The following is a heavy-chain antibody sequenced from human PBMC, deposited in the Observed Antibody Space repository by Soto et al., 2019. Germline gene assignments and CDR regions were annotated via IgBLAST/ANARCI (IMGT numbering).Heavy chain of an antibody. CDR3: ARDYGGNSRYNWFDP. D-gene: IGHD4-17*01. CDR2: IYYSGST. Sequence: SETLSLTCPVSGGSISSYYWSWIRQPPGKGLEWIGYIYYSGSTNYNPSLKSRVTISVDTSKNQFSLKLSSVTAADTAVYYCARDYGGNSRYNWFDPWGQGTLVTVSS. V-gene: IGHV4-59*01. CDR1: GGSISSYY. J-gene: IGHJ5*02.